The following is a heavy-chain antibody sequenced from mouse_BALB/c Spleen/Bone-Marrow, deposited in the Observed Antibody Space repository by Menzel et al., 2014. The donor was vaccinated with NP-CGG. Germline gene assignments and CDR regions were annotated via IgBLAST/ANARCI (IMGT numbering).Heavy chain of an antibody. CDR3: ARKANWLFAY. D-gene: IGHD4-1*01. CDR1: GYAFTNYL. Sequence: VQLQHSGAELVRPGTSVKVSCKASGYAFTNYLIEWVKQRPGQGLEWIGVINPGSGGTNYNEKFKGTATLTADKSSSASYMQLSSLTSDDSAVYFCARKANWLFAYWGQGTLITVSA. V-gene: IGHV1-54*01. J-gene: IGHJ3*01. CDR2: INPGSGGT.